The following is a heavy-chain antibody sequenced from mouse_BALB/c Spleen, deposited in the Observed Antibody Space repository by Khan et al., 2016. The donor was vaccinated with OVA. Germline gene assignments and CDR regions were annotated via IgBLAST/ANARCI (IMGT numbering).Heavy chain of an antibody. CDR1: GYTFTNAG. Sequence: QIQLVQSGPELKKPGETVRISCKASGYTFTNAGMQWVQKMPGKGLKWIGWINTHSGVPKYAEDFKGRFAFSLATSASTVYLQITNRKNEDTATYFCARGGAAYYRNDGGAMDDWGQGTSVTVPS. CDR2: INTHSGVP. D-gene: IGHD2-14*01. J-gene: IGHJ4*01. CDR3: ARGGAAYYRNDGGAMDD. V-gene: IGHV9-4*02.